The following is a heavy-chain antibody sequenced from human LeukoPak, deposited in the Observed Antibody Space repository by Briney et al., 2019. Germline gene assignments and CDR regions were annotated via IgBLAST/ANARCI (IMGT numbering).Heavy chain of an antibody. CDR3: ARDDSGSYTMDAFGI. V-gene: IGHV1-69*05. J-gene: IGHJ3*02. CDR2: IIPIFGTA. D-gene: IGHD1-26*01. Sequence: SVKVSCKASGGTFSSYAISWVRQAPGQGLEWMGGIIPIFGTANYAQKFQGRVTITTDESTSTAYMELSSLRSEDTAVYYCARDDSGSYTMDAFGIWGQGTMVTVSS. CDR1: GGTFSSYA.